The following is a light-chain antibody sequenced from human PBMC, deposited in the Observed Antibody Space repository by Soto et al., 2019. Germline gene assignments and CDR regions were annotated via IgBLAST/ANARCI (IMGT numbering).Light chain of an antibody. CDR3: QSYDSSLSGYVV. CDR1: SSNIGAGYD. V-gene: IGLV1-40*01. J-gene: IGLJ2*01. CDR2: GNS. Sequence: QSVLTQPPSVSGAPGQRVTISCTGSSSNIGAGYDVHWYHQLPGTAPKLLIYGNSNRPSGVPERFSGSKSGNSASLAITGLQAEDEADYYCQSYDSSLSGYVVFGGGTKLTVL.